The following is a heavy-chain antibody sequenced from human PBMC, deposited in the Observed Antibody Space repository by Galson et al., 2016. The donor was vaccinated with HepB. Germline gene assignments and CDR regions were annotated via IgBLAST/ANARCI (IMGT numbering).Heavy chain of an antibody. CDR3: VYYCARDCSGGTCYGTT. CDR2: ISAYNGNT. CDR1: GYTFTSYG. V-gene: IGHV1-18*01. D-gene: IGHD2-15*01. J-gene: IGHJ5*02. Sequence: SVKVSCKASGYTFTSYGISRVRQAPGQGPEWMGWISAYNGNTNYAQKLQGRVTMTTDTSTSTAYMELRSLRSDDTADDTAVYYCARDCSGGTCYGTTWGQGTLVTVSS.